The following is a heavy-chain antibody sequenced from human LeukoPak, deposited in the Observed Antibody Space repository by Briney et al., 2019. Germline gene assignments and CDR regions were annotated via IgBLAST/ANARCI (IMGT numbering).Heavy chain of an antibody. J-gene: IGHJ5*02. CDR1: GSTFSKAW. Sequence: GGSLRLSCAASGSTFSKAWMSWVRQAPGKGLECVGRIKTKPERGTTDYAAPVKGRFTISRDDSKNTLYLQMSSLKTEDTAVYYCTTGLSGTWGQGTLVTVSS. CDR2: IKTKPERGTT. V-gene: IGHV3-15*01. CDR3: TTGLSGT. D-gene: IGHD3-10*01.